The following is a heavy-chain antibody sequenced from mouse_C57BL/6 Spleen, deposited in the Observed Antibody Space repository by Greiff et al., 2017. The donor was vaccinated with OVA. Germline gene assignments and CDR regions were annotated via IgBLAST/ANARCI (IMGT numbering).Heavy chain of an antibody. Sequence: EVMLVESGGGLVKPGGSLKLSCAASGFTFSDYGMHWVSQAPEKGLEWVAYISSGSSTIYYADTVKGRFTISRDNAKNTLFLQMTSLRSEDTAVYYCARPGGNYPFDYWGQGTTLTVSS. CDR1: GFTFSDYG. J-gene: IGHJ2*01. D-gene: IGHD2-1*01. CDR3: ARPGGNYPFDY. CDR2: ISSGSSTI. V-gene: IGHV5-17*01.